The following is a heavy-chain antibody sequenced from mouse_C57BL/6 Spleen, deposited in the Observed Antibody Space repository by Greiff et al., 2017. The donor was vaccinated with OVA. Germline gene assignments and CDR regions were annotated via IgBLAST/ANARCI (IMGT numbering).Heavy chain of an antibody. CDR1: GYTFTSYW. CDR2: IDPSDSYT. CDR3: ARGSTGTGFAY. V-gene: IGHV1-69*01. Sequence: VQLQQPGAELVMPGASVKLSCKASGYTFTSYWMHWVKQRPGQGLEWIGEIDPSDSYTNYNQTFKGKSTLTVDKSSSTAYMQLRSLTSEDSAVYYCARGSTGTGFAYWGQGTLVTVSA. D-gene: IGHD4-1*02. J-gene: IGHJ3*01.